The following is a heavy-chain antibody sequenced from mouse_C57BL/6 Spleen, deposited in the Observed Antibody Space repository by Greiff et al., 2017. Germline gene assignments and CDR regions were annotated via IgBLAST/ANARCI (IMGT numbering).Heavy chain of an antibody. CDR2: IYPGSGST. CDR1: GYTFTSYW. J-gene: IGHJ4*01. D-gene: IGHD1-1*01. V-gene: IGHV1-55*01. Sequence: QVQLQQSGAELVKPGASVKMSCKASGYTFTSYWITWVKQRPGQGLEWIGDIYPGSGSTNYNEKFKSKATLTVDTSSSTAYMQLSSLTSEDSAVYYGASLYYYGSSPSYAMDYWGQGTSVTVSS. CDR3: ASLYYYGSSPSYAMDY.